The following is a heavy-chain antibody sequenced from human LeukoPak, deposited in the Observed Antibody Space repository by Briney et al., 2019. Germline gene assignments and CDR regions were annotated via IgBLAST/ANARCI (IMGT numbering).Heavy chain of an antibody. J-gene: IGHJ4*02. CDR2: ISYDGSNK. CDR3: ARQKTPVITTFDY. CDR1: GFTFSSYA. V-gene: IGHV3-30-3*01. D-gene: IGHD3-10*01. Sequence: GGSLRLSCAASGFTFSSYAMHWVRQAPGKGLEWVAVISYDGSNKYYADSVKGRFTTSRDNSKNTLYLQMNSLRAEDTAVYYCARQKTPVITTFDYWGQGTLVTVSS.